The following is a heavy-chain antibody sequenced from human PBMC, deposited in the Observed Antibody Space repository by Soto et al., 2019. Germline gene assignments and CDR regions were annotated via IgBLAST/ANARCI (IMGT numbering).Heavy chain of an antibody. CDR1: GGTFSSYA. CDR3: ASEDCSGGSCYPGLNWFDP. D-gene: IGHD2-15*01. CDR2: IIPIFGTA. Sequence: QVQLVQSGAEVKKPGSSVKVSCKASGGTFSSYAISWVRQAPGQGLEWMGGIIPIFGTANYAQKFQARVTMTADESTSTAYMELSSLSSEDTAVYYGASEDCSGGSCYPGLNWFDPWGQGTLVAVSS. J-gene: IGHJ5*02. V-gene: IGHV1-69*12.